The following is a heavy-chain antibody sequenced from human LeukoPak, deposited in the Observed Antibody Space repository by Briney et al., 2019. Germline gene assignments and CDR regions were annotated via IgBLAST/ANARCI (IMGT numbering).Heavy chain of an antibody. V-gene: IGHV3-23*01. J-gene: IGHJ4*02. CDR3: AKGLSSSWVPGIAVAGGLDY. CDR1: GFTFSSYS. CDR2: ISGNGGST. D-gene: IGHD6-19*01. Sequence: GGSLRLSCAASGFTFSSYSMNWVRQAPGKGLEWVSVISGNGGSTYYADSVKGRFTISRDNSKNTLYLQMNSLRAEDTAVYYCAKGLSSSWVPGIAVAGGLDYWGQGTLVTVSS.